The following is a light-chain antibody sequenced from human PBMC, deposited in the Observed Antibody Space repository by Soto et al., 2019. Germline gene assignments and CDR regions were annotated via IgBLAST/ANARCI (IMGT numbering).Light chain of an antibody. CDR3: QQYYTKPLT. Sequence: DIVMTQSPDSLAVSLGEGAAINCNSSQSVLYSCNNKNYLGWYQQKVGQPPKLLIYWASTRESGVPDRFSGSGSGTDFTLTISSLQAEDVAIYYCQQYYTKPLTFGGGTKVEIK. CDR2: WAS. V-gene: IGKV4-1*01. CDR1: QSVLYSCNNKNY. J-gene: IGKJ4*01.